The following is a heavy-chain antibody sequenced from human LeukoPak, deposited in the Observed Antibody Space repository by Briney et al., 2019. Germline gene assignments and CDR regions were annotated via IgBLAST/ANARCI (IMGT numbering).Heavy chain of an antibody. CDR1: GFTFSSYS. J-gene: IGHJ5*02. D-gene: IGHD6-13*01. V-gene: IGHV3-21*04. CDR3: AKDSDELIAAAYNWFDP. Sequence: GGSLRLSCAASGFTFSSYSMNWVRQAPGKGLEWVSSISSSSSYIYYADSVKGRFTISRDTSKSTLYLQMNSLRAEDTAVYYCAKDSDELIAAAYNWFDPWGQGTLVIVSS. CDR2: ISSSSSYI.